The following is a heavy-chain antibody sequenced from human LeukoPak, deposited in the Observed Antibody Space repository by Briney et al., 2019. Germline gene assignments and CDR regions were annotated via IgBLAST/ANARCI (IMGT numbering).Heavy chain of an antibody. J-gene: IGHJ4*02. Sequence: GGSLRLSCAASGFTFSSYSMNWVRQAPGKWLEWVSSISSSSSYIYYADSVKGRFTISRDNAKNSLYLQMNSLRAEDTAVYYCASPLQGEYYFGYWGQGTLVTVSS. CDR1: GFTFSSYS. D-gene: IGHD4-11*01. V-gene: IGHV3-21*01. CDR2: ISSSSSYI. CDR3: ASPLQGEYYFGY.